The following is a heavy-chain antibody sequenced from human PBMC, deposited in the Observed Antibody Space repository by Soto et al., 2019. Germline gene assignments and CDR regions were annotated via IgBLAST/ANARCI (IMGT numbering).Heavy chain of an antibody. CDR1: GGSFSGYY. V-gene: IGHV4-34*01. CDR2: INHSGST. D-gene: IGHD3-3*01. CDR3: AKYYDFWSGYENWFDP. Sequence: PSETLSLTCAVYGGSFSGYYWSWIRQPPGKGLEWIGEINHSGSTNYNPSLKSRVTISVDTSKNQFSLKPSSVTAADTAVYYCAKYYDFWSGYENWFDPWGQGTLVTVSS. J-gene: IGHJ5*02.